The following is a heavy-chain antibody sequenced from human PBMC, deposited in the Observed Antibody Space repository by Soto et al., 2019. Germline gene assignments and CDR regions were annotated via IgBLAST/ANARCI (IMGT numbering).Heavy chain of an antibody. CDR1: GGSFSGYY. J-gene: IGHJ4*02. D-gene: IGHD1-26*01. V-gene: IGHV4-34*01. CDR3: ARGGWERGDFDY. CDR2: INHSGST. Sequence: QVQLQQWGAGLLKPSETLSLTCAVYGGSFSGYYWSWIRQPPGKGLEWIGEINHSGSTNYNPSLKSRVTISVDTSKNQFSLKLSSVTAADTAVYYCARGGWERGDFDYWGQGTLATVSS.